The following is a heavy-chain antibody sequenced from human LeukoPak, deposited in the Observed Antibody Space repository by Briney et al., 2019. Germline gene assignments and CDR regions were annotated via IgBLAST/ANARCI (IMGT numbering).Heavy chain of an antibody. CDR3: ARPINRSPASSIAAHFQH. Sequence: GASVKVSCKASGYTFTGYYMHWVRQAPGQGLEWMGWINPNSGGTNYAQKFQGRVTMTRDTSISTAYMELSRLRSDDTAVYYCARPINRSPASSIAAHFQHWGQGTLVTVSS. CDR1: GYTFTGYY. CDR2: INPNSGGT. V-gene: IGHV1-2*02. J-gene: IGHJ1*01. D-gene: IGHD6-6*01.